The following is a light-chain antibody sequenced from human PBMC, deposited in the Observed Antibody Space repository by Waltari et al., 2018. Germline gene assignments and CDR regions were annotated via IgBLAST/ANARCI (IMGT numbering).Light chain of an antibody. CDR3: QKYNTGLT. V-gene: IGKV1-27*01. J-gene: IGKJ4*01. CDR2: AAS. CDR1: QGISND. Sequence: IQMTQSPSSLSASVGDRVTITCRASQGISNDLAWFPQKPGKVPKLLIYAASTLQFGVPSRFSGRGSGTDFSLTISSLQPEDVATYYCQKYNTGLTFGGGTKVEIK.